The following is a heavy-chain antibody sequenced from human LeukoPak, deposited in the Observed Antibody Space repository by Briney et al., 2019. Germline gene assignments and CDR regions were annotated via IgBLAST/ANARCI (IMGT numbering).Heavy chain of an antibody. CDR1: GFTFDDYG. J-gene: IGHJ6*03. V-gene: IGHV3-20*04. CDR2: INWNGLTT. CDR3: ARERGGDYSNYYYYYSMDV. D-gene: IGHD4-11*01. Sequence: GGSLLLSCAASGFTFDDYGMSWVRQAPGKGLEWVSDINWNGLTTRYADSVKGRFTISRYNAKNSLYLQMNSLRAEDTAFYYCARERGGDYSNYYYYYSMDVGGKGTAVRVSS.